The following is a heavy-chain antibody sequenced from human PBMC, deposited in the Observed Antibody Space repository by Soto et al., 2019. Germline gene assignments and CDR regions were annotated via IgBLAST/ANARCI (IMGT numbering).Heavy chain of an antibody. CDR3: AREDGDYVLSPLFDP. CDR1: GFTFSSYA. CDR2: ISYDGSNK. D-gene: IGHD4-17*01. V-gene: IGHV3-30-3*01. Sequence: ESGGGVVQPGRSLRLSCAASGFTFSSYAMHWVRQAPGKGLEWVAVISYDGSNKYYADSVKGRFTISRDNSKNTLYLQMNSLRAEETAVYYCAREDGDYVLSPLFDPWGQGTLVTVSS. J-gene: IGHJ5*02.